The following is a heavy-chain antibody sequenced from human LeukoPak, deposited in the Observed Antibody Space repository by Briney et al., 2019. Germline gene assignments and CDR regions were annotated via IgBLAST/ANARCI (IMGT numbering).Heavy chain of an antibody. J-gene: IGHJ4*02. CDR2: ISGSGATT. V-gene: IGHV3-23*01. D-gene: IGHD1-26*01. Sequence: PGGSLRLSCAASGFTFSNYAMSWVRQAPGKGVEWVSAISGSGATTYYADSVKGRFTTSRDTSKNTLYLQMNSLRAEDTAVYYCAKDLTVSPTTPDFWGQGTLVTVSS. CDR1: GFTFSNYA. CDR3: AKDLTVSPTTPDF.